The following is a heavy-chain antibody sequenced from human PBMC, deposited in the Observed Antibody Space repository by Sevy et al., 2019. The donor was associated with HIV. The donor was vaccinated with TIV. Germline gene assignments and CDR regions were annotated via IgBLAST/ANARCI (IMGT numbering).Heavy chain of an antibody. Sequence: ASVKVSCKTSGYTFTSCIIRWVRQAPGQGLEWMGRISAYNGDTKYAQKLQGRVTMTTDTSTSTAYMELRSLKSDDTAVYYCARAPSGSQGPGQYFHHWGQGTLVTVSS. CDR3: ARAPSGSQGPGQYFHH. D-gene: IGHD1-26*01. CDR1: GYTFTSCI. V-gene: IGHV1-18*01. CDR2: ISAYNGDT. J-gene: IGHJ1*01.